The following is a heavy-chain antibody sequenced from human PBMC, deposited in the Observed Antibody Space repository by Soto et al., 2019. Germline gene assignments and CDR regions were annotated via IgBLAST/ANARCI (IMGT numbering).Heavy chain of an antibody. D-gene: IGHD2-15*01. V-gene: IGHV3-33*01. CDR2: IWYDGSNK. J-gene: IGHJ4*02. CDR1: GFTFSSYG. Sequence: QVQLVESGGGVVQPGRSLRLSGAASGFTFSSYGMHWVRQAPGKGLEWVAVIWYDGSNKYYADSVKGRFTISRDNSXXXLXXQMNSLRAEDTAVYYCARDGYCSGGSCYSVPVFDYWGQGTLVTVSS. CDR3: ARDGYCSGGSCYSVPVFDY.